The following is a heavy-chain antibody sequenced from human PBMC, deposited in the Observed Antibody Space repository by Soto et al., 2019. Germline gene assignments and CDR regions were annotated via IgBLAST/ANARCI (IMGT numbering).Heavy chain of an antibody. CDR2: ISGSGGST. D-gene: IGHD4-4*01. CDR1: GYSISSGYY. V-gene: IGHV3-23*01. J-gene: IGHJ4*02. Sequence: SSETLSLTCAVSGYSISSGYYWGWLRQPPGKGLEWVSAISGSGGSTYYADSVKGRFTISRDNSKNTLYLQMNSLRAEDTAVYYCAKKVVDYSNRPYFDYWGQGTLVTVSS. CDR3: AKKVVDYSNRPYFDY.